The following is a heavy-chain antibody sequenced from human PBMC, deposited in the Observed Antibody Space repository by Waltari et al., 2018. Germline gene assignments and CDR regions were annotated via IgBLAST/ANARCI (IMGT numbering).Heavy chain of an antibody. CDR1: GGSISSYY. V-gene: IGHV4-59*01. D-gene: IGHD1-26*01. CDR2: IYYSGST. CDR3: ARDRWELLPFFDY. Sequence: QVQLQESGPGLVKPSETLSLTCTVSGGSISSYYWSWIRQPPGKGLEWIGYIYYSGSTNYHPSLKSRVTISVDTSKNQFSLKLSSVTAADTAVYYCARDRWELLPFFDYWGQGTLVTVSS. J-gene: IGHJ4*02.